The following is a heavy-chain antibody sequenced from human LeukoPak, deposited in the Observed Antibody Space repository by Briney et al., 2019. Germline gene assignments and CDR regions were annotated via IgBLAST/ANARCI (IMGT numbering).Heavy chain of an antibody. CDR1: GFTFSSYW. J-gene: IGHJ4*02. Sequence: GGSLRLSCAASGFTFSSYWMSWVRQAPGKGPVWVSFINYDGSTASYVDSVKGRFTISRDNAKNSLYLQMNSLRAEDTAVYYCARDSGSYYGGNYFDHWGQGTLATVSS. V-gene: IGHV3-74*01. CDR3: ARDSGSYYGGNYFDH. D-gene: IGHD4-23*01. CDR2: INYDGSTA.